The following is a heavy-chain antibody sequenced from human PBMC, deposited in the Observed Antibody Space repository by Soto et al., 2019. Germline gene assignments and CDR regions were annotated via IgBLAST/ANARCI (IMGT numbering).Heavy chain of an antibody. CDR1: GYSLTSYW. CDR3: ACNYYDSHNVAFDT. J-gene: IGHJ3*02. D-gene: IGHD3-22*01. CDR2: IYPGDSDT. Sequence: PGDSLTVSCKGSGYSLTSYWIVWVRQMPGKGLEWMGIIYPGDSDTRYSPSFQGQVTISADKSISTAYLQWSSLKASDTAMYYCACNYYDSHNVAFDTWGQGTMVTVSS. V-gene: IGHV5-51*01.